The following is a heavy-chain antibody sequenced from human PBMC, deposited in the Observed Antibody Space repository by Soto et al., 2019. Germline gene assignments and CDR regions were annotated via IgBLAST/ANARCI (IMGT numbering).Heavy chain of an antibody. V-gene: IGHV5-10-1*01. D-gene: IGHD3-10*01. CDR1: GYSFTSYW. J-gene: IGHJ4*02. Sequence: GESLKISCKGSGYSFTSYWISWVRQMPGKGLEWMGRIDPSDSYTNYSPSFQGHVTISADKSISTAYLQWSSLKASDTAMYYCARQMGYYGSGSYYNPFDYWGQGTLVTVPS. CDR3: ARQMGYYGSGSYYNPFDY. CDR2: IDPSDSYT.